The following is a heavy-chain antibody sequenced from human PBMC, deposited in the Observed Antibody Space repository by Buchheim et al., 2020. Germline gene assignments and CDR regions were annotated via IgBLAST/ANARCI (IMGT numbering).Heavy chain of an antibody. CDR1: GFTFSSYD. CDR3: ARDPSGRGMDV. V-gene: IGHV3-13*04. J-gene: IGHJ6*02. Sequence: EVQLVESGGGLVQPGGSLRLSCAASGFTFSSYDMQWVRQVSGKGLEWVSAVGMAGDTHYSGSVRGRFTISRENAKNSVYLLMNNLRAGDTAVYYCARDPSGRGMDVWGQGTT. CDR2: VGMAGDT.